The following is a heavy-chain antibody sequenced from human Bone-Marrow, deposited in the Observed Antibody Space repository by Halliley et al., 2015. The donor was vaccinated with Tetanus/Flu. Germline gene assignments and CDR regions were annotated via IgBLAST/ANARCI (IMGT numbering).Heavy chain of an antibody. V-gene: IGHV3-7*03. Sequence: LSLTCAASGFTFSTYWMSWVRQAPGKGLEWVANIKQDGGEKYYVDSVKGRFTISRDNAKSSLHLQMSGLRAEDTAVYYCARAFKGHGSNYWGQGTLVTVSS. CDR3: ARAFKGHGSNY. CDR1: GFTFSTYW. J-gene: IGHJ4*02. CDR2: IKQDGGEK.